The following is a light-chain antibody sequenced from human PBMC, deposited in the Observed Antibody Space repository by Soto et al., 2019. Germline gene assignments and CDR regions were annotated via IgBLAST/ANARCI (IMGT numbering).Light chain of an antibody. CDR3: QQFDNLTRT. Sequence: DIQLTQSPTSLSASVGDRVTLPCQASQDIRNYLNWYQQKPGKAPRLLIYEVSNLETGGPSRFSGSGAGADFSLTSSSLQPEGMATYSCQQFDNLTRTFGGGTKVDIK. J-gene: IGKJ4*01. CDR2: EVS. V-gene: IGKV1-33*01. CDR1: QDIRNY.